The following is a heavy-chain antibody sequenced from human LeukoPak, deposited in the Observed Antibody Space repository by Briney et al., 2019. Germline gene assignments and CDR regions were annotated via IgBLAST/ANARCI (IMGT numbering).Heavy chain of an antibody. CDR1: GFTFSTHG. J-gene: IGHJ6*03. D-gene: IGHD6-13*01. CDR3: ARGLSSSSWYYYYYYMDV. CDR2: ISISSSYI. Sequence: GGSLTLSCSPSGFTFSTHGMNWVRQAPERGREWVSSISISSSYIYHADSVKGRFTISRDNAKNSLYLQMNRLRAEDTAVYYCARGLSSSSWYYYYYYMDVCGKGTPVTVSS. V-gene: IGHV3-21*01.